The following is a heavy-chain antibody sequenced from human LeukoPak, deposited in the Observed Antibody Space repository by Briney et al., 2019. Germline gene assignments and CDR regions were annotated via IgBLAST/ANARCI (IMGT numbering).Heavy chain of an antibody. V-gene: IGHV1-2*06. CDR1: GYTFTGYY. D-gene: IGHD5-12*01. CDR2: INPNSGGT. Sequence: ASVKVSCKASGYTFTGYYMHWVRQAPGQGLEWMGRINPNSGGTNYAQKYQGRVTMTRDTSISTAYMELRRLRSDDTAVYYCARDDGGYDPDYYYYMDVWGKGTTVTVS. J-gene: IGHJ6*03. CDR3: ARDDGGYDPDYYYYMDV.